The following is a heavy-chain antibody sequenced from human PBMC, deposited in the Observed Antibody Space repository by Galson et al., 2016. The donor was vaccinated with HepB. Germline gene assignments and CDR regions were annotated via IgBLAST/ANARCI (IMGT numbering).Heavy chain of an antibody. CDR1: GGSISGAGYN. J-gene: IGHJ6*02. CDR2: ISYSGTT. D-gene: IGHD5-12*01. V-gene: IGHV4-31*03. Sequence: TLSLTCSVSGGSISGAGYNWNWIRQHPGKGLEWLGYISYSGTTAYSPPLMGRVSISVDTAQNQFSLNLSSVTAADTALYYCARATPRVATPGSPTYYALDVWGQGTAVTVSS. CDR3: ARATPRVATPGSPTYYALDV.